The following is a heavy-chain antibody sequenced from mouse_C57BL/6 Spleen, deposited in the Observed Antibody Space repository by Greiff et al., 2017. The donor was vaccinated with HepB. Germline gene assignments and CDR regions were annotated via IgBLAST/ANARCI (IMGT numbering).Heavy chain of an antibody. V-gene: IGHV5-9*01. D-gene: IGHD1-3*01. CDR2: ISGGGGNT. CDR3: ARRRGGISPFDY. Sequence: EVQVVESGGGLVKPGGSLKLSCAASGFTFSSYTMSWVRQTPEKRLEWVATISGGGGNTYYPDSVKGRFTISRDNAKNTLYLQMSSLRSEDTALYYCARRRGGISPFDYWGQGTTLTVSS. J-gene: IGHJ2*01. CDR1: GFTFSSYT.